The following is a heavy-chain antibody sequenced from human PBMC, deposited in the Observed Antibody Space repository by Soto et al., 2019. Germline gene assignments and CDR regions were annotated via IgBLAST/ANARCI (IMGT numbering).Heavy chain of an antibody. V-gene: IGHV1-69*13. CDR1: GGTFSSYA. J-gene: IGHJ5*02. CDR2: IIPIFGTA. CDR3: ARTSSDYGGNLNWFDP. D-gene: IGHD4-17*01. Sequence: SVKVSCKASGGTFSSYAISWVRQAPGQGLEWMGGIIPIFGTANYAQKFQGRVTITADESTSTAYMELSSLRSEDTAVYYCARTSSDYGGNLNWFDPWGQGTLVTVSS.